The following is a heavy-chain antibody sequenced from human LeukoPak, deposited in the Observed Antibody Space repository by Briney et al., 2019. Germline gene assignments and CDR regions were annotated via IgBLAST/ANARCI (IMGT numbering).Heavy chain of an antibody. CDR3: ARGQSPGMSGSVY. Sequence: PGGSLRLSCAASGFTFSSYGMHWVRQAPGKGLEWVAVISYDGSNKYYADSVKGRFTISRDNSKNTLYLQMNSLRAEDTALYYCARGQSPGMSGSVYWGQGTLVTVSS. V-gene: IGHV3-30*03. CDR1: GFTFSSYG. J-gene: IGHJ4*02. D-gene: IGHD3-10*01. CDR2: ISYDGSNK.